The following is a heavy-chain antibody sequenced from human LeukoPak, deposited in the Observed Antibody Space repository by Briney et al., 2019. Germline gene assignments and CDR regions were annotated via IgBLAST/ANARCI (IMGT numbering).Heavy chain of an antibody. D-gene: IGHD6-19*01. V-gene: IGHV4-38-2*02. CDR3: ARDGGSGWYGY. J-gene: IGHJ4*02. CDR2: IYHSGST. CDR1: GYSISSRYY. Sequence: SETLSLTCAVSGYSISSRYYWGWIRQPPGKGLEWIGSIYHSGSTYYNPSLKSRVTMSVDTSKNQFSLKLSSVTAADTAVYYCARDGGSGWYGYWGQGTLVTVSS.